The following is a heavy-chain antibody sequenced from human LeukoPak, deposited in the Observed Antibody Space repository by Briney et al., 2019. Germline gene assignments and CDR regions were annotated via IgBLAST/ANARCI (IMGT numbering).Heavy chain of an antibody. V-gene: IGHV1-18*01. CDR2: ISAYNGNT. CDR1: GYTFTSYG. CDR3: ATTGGFSEHDWFDP. D-gene: IGHD1/OR15-1a*01. J-gene: IGHJ5*02. Sequence: GASVKVSCKASGYTFTSYGISWVRQAPGRGLEWMGWISAYNGNTNYAQKLQGRVTMTTDTSTSTAYMELRSLRSDDTAVYYCATTGGFSEHDWFDPWGPGTLVTVSS.